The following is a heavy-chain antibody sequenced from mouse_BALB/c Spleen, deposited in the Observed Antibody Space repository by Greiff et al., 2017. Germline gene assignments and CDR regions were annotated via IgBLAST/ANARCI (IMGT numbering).Heavy chain of an antibody. CDR2: ISNLAYSI. V-gene: IGHV5-15*02. J-gene: IGHJ4*01. D-gene: IGHD2-4*01. CDR3: ARLITTYYYAMDY. Sequence: EVQGVESGGGLVQPGGSRKLSCAASGFTFSDYGMAWVRQAPGKGPEWVAFISNLAYSIYYADTVTGRFTISRENAKNTLYLEMSSLRSEDTAMYYCARLITTYYYAMDYWGQGTSVTVSS. CDR1: GFTFSDYG.